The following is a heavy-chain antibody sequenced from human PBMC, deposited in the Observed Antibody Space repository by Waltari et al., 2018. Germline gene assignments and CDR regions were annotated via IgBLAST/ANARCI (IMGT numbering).Heavy chain of an antibody. D-gene: IGHD6-6*01. J-gene: IGHJ6*02. CDR2: IYYSGST. Sequence: QVQLQESGPGLVKPSETLSLTCTVSGGSISSYYWSWIRQPPGKGLEWIGYIYYSGSTNYNPSLKSRVTISVDTSKNQFSLKLSSVTAADTAVYYCARRKQLGSSGYGMDVWGQGTTVTVSS. CDR1: GGSISSYY. CDR3: ARRKQLGSSGYGMDV. V-gene: IGHV4-59*01.